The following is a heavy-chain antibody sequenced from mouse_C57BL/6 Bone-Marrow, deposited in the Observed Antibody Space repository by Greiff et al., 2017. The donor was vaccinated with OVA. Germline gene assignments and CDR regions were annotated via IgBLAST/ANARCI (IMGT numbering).Heavy chain of an antibody. CDR1: GFTFSSYT. Sequence: EVHLVESGGGLVKPGGSLKLSCAASGFTFSSYTMSWVRQTPEKRLEWVATISGGGGNTYYPDSVKGRFTISRDNAKNTLYLQMSSLRSEDTALYYGARPAITTASSYYAMDYWGQGTSVTVSS. J-gene: IGHJ4*01. CDR3: ARPAITTASSYYAMDY. V-gene: IGHV5-9*01. CDR2: ISGGGGNT. D-gene: IGHD1-1*01.